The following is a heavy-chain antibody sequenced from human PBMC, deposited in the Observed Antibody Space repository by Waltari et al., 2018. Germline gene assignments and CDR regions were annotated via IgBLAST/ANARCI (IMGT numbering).Heavy chain of an antibody. Sequence: EVQLVESGGGLVQPGGSLRLSCAASGLTFSGQWTHWVRQAPGKGLVWVSRSNREGSSTSYADFVKGRFTISRDNAKNTLYLQMNSLRAEDTAVYYCARNSKDWRSDGGLDYWGQGTLVTVSS. CDR1: GLTFSGQW. V-gene: IGHV3-74*01. D-gene: IGHD3-16*01. CDR2: SNREGSST. CDR3: ARNSKDWRSDGGLDY. J-gene: IGHJ4*02.